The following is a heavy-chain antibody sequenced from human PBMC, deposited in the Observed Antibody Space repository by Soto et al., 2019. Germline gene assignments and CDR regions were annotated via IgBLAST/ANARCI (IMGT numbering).Heavy chain of an antibody. J-gene: IGHJ4*02. Sequence: ASGRVCCEASCCTFPSYGISWVLQAPGQGLEWMGWISAYNGNTNYAQRLQGRVTMTTDTSTSTAYMELRSLRSDDTAVYYCARVDGGYEGYFDYWGEGTLVIVTS. CDR2: ISAYNGNT. D-gene: IGHD3-22*01. CDR1: CCTFPSYG. V-gene: IGHV1-18*01. CDR3: ARVDGGYEGYFDY.